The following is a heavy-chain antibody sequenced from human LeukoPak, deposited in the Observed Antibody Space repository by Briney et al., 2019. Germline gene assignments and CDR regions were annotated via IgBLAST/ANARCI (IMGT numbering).Heavy chain of an antibody. CDR1: GLTFSSFA. J-gene: IGHJ4*02. Sequence: PGGSLRLSCAASGLTFSSFAMRWVRQAPGKGLEWVSSVSGSGGATYYADSVKGRFTISRDNSKNTLFLQMGSLRVEDTAIYYCAKEGTYYDSSGYYTHWGQGTLVAVSS. D-gene: IGHD3-22*01. V-gene: IGHV3-23*01. CDR2: VSGSGGAT. CDR3: AKEGTYYDSSGYYTH.